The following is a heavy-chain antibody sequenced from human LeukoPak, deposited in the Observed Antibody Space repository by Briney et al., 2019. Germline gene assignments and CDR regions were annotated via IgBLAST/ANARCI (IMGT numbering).Heavy chain of an antibody. J-gene: IGHJ3*02. Sequence: GGSLRLSCAASGFTFSSYWMSWVRQAPGKGLEWVANIKQDGSEKYYVDSVKGRFTISRDNAKNSLYLQMNSLRAEDTAVYYCARDNPDYDYIWGSCRGGDAFDIWGQGTMVTVSS. CDR1: GFTFSSYW. V-gene: IGHV3-7*01. D-gene: IGHD3-16*02. CDR2: IKQDGSEK. CDR3: ARDNPDYDYIWGSCRGGDAFDI.